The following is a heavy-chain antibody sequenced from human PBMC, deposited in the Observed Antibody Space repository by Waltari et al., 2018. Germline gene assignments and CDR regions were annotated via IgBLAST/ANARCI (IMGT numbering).Heavy chain of an antibody. D-gene: IGHD1-26*01. J-gene: IGHJ4*02. Sequence: QLQLQESAPGLVKPSETLSLTCTVSGGSISSRSYYWGWIRQPPGKGLEWIGSIYYSGSTYYNPSLKSRVTISVDTSKNQFSLKLSSVTAADTAVYYCARQGGGSFDYWGQGTLVTVSS. CDR2: IYYSGST. CDR1: GGSISSRSYY. CDR3: ARQGGGSFDY. V-gene: IGHV4-39*01.